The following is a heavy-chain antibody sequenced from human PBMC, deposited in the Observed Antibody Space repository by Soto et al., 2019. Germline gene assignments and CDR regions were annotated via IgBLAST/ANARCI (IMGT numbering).Heavy chain of an antibody. CDR2: IYYSGST. CDR3: ARGKFRANWFDP. J-gene: IGHJ5*02. CDR1: GGSISSGGYY. V-gene: IGHV4-31*03. D-gene: IGHD3-10*01. Sequence: TLSLTCTVSGGSISSGGYYWSWIRQHPGKGLEWIGYIYYSGSTYYNPSLKSRVTISVDTSKNQFSLKLSSVTAADTAVYYCARGKFRANWFDPWGQGTPVTVSS.